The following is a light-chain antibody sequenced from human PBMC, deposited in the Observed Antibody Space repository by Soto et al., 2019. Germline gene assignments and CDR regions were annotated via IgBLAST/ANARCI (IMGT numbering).Light chain of an antibody. CDR3: SSYAASNPFV. CDR2: EVS. Sequence: QSVLTQPPSASGSPGQSVTISCTGTSSDVGGYNYVSWYQQHPGKAPKLMIYEVSERPSGVPDRFSGSKSSNTASLTVSGLQAQDEADYYCSSYAASNPFVSGNGTKVT. J-gene: IGLJ1*01. V-gene: IGLV2-8*01. CDR1: SSDVGGYNY.